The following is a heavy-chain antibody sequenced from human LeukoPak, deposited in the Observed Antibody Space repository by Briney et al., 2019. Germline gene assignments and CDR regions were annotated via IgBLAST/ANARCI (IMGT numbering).Heavy chain of an antibody. CDR2: IKQDGSEK. CDR1: GFTFSSYW. V-gene: IGHV3-7*04. D-gene: IGHD3-16*02. J-gene: IGHJ3*02. Sequence: PGGSLRLSCAASGFTFSSYWMNWVRQAPGKGLEWVANIKQDGSEKYYVDYVKGRFTISRDNAKNSLFLQMNSLRAEDTAVYYCARSGDHVWGSDRSDAFDIWGQGTMVAVSS. CDR3: ARSGDHVWGSDRSDAFDI.